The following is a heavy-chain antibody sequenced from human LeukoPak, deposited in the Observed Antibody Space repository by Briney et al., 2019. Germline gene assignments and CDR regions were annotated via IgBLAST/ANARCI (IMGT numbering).Heavy chain of an antibody. D-gene: IGHD3-10*01. V-gene: IGHV3-23*01. CDR1: GFTFSSYA. Sequence: GGSLRLSCAASGFTFSSYAMSWVRQAPGKGLEWVSDISGSGGSTYYADSVKGRFTISRDNSKNTLYLQMNSLRAEDTAVYYCAKDMGGSGSYKLDYWGQGTLVTVSS. J-gene: IGHJ4*02. CDR2: ISGSGGST. CDR3: AKDMGGSGSYKLDY.